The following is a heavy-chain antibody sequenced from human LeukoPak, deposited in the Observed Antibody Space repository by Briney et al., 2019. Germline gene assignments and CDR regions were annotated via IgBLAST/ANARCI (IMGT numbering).Heavy chain of an antibody. CDR2: VYPGGFT. CDR3: AIVHGYYDGSGYWVQ. J-gene: IGHJ1*01. V-gene: IGHV3-53*01. Sequence: GGSLRLSCEVSGFTVTSNYMSWVRQAPGKGLEWVSVVYPGGFTDHADSVEGRFTISRDNPRNTLYMQMNSLRDEDTAVYYCAIVHGYYDGSGYWVQWGQGTLVTVSS. D-gene: IGHD3-22*01. CDR1: GFTVTSNY.